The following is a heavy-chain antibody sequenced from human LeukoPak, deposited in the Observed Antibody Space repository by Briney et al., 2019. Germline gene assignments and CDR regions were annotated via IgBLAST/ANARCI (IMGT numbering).Heavy chain of an antibody. CDR2: IYSGGST. CDR1: GFTVSSNY. D-gene: IGHD6-6*01. V-gene: IGHV3-53*01. Sequence: GGSLRLSCAASGFTVSSNYMSWVRQAPGKGLEWVSVIYSGGSTYYADSAKGRFTISRDNSKNTLYLQMNSLRAEDTAVYYCASVYSRSSEGMDVWGQGTTVTVSS. J-gene: IGHJ6*02. CDR3: ASVYSRSSEGMDV.